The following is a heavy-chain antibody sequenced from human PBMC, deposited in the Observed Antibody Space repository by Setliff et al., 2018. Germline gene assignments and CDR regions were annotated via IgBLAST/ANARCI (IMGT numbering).Heavy chain of an antibody. CDR2: IYHSGST. Sequence: PSETLSLTCAVSGYSISSGYYWGWIRQPPGKGLEWIGSIYHSGSTYYNPSLRSRVTISVDTSKNQFSLKLNSVTAADTAVYYCARHVVTMVRAHFDYWGHGTLVTVSS. CDR3: ARHVVTMVRAHFDY. D-gene: IGHD3-10*01. V-gene: IGHV4-38-2*01. J-gene: IGHJ4*01. CDR1: GYSISSGYY.